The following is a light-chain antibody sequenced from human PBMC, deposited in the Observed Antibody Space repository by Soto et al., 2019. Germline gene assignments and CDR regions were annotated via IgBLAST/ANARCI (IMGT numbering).Light chain of an antibody. V-gene: IGKV1-5*03. Sequence: DIQMTQSPSTLSASVGDRVTITCRASESIDDWLAWYQQKPGKAPKLLIYTASSLQSGVPSRFSGSGSGAEFTLTISSLQPDDFATYYCQQYHRYITFGPGTRPEMK. J-gene: IGKJ5*01. CDR1: ESIDDW. CDR3: QQYHRYIT. CDR2: TAS.